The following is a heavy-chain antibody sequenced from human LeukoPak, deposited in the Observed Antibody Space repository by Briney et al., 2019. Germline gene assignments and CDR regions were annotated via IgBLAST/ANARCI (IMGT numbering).Heavy chain of an antibody. CDR2: ITGGGST. J-gene: IGHJ4*02. V-gene: IGHV3-23*01. CDR3: AKSGLNRFDY. Sequence: GGSLRLSCAASGFTFSSYGMNWVRQAPGKGLEWVSTITGGGSTYYADSVKGRFTISRDNSKNTLYLQMNSLRAEDTAVYYCAKSGLNRFDYWGQGTLVTVSS. D-gene: IGHD2-15*01. CDR1: GFTFSSYG.